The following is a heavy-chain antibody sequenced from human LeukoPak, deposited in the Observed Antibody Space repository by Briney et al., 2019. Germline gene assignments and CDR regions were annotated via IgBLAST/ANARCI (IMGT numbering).Heavy chain of an antibody. CDR3: ARGRSGRYHNFDY. D-gene: IGHD6-19*01. CDR2: ITSSSSYI. Sequence: PGGSLRLSCAASGFTFSSYSMNWVRQAPGKGLEWVSSITSSSSYIYYADSVKGRFTTTRNTAKTSLYLQMNSLRAEDTAVYYCARGRSGRYHNFDYWGQGTLVTVSS. V-gene: IGHV3-21*01. J-gene: IGHJ4*02. CDR1: GFTFSSYS.